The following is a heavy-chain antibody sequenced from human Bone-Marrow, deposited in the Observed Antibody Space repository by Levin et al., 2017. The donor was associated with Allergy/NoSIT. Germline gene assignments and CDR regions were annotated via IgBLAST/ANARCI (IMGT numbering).Heavy chain of an antibody. J-gene: IGHJ4*02. D-gene: IGHD2/OR15-2a*01. V-gene: IGHV3-23*01. CDR1: GFTFSTYA. Sequence: LTCAASGFTFSTYAMSWVRQAPGKGLEWVSSISASGGSTFYADSVKGRFTISRDNSKNTVFLQMNSLRVEDTALYYCARSSTLDYWGQGTLVTVAS. CDR3: ARSSTLDY. CDR2: ISASGGST.